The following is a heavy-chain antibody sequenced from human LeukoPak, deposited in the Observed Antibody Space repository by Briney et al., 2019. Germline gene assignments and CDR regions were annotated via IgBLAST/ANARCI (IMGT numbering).Heavy chain of an antibody. CDR3: AKDPRWDTNYYFDY. J-gene: IGHJ4*02. CDR1: GFTFSSYG. V-gene: IGHV3-33*06. Sequence: PGGSLRLSCAASGFTFSSYGMHWVRQAPGKGLEWVAVIWYDGSNKYYADSVKGRFTISRDNSKNTLYLQMNSLRAEDTAVHYCAKDPRWDTNYYFDYWGQGTLVTVSS. D-gene: IGHD1-26*01. CDR2: IWYDGSNK.